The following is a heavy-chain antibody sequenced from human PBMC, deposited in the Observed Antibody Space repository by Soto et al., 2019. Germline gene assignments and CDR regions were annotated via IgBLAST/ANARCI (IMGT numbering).Heavy chain of an antibody. J-gene: IGHJ4*02. CDR3: ARSGRRPHDY. CDR2: ISYAGSNK. Sequence: ESGGGVVQPGRSLRLSCTASGFTFSSYAMHWVRQAPGKGLEWVAVISYAGSNKYYADSVKGRFTISRDNSKNTLYLQMNSLRAEDTAVYYCARSGRRPHDYWGQGTLVTVSS. D-gene: IGHD3-10*01. CDR1: GFTFSSYA. V-gene: IGHV3-30-3*01.